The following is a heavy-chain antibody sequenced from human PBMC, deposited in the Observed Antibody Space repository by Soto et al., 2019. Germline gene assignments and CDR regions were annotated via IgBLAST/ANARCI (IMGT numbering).Heavy chain of an antibody. CDR2: IIPIFGTA. Sequence: GASVKVSCKASGGTFSSYAISWVRQAPGQGLEWMGGIIPIFGTANYAQKFQGRVTITADESTSTAYMELSSLRSEDTAVYYCASNSGSYYFPYNFDYWGQGTLVTVSS. CDR3: ASNSGSYYFPYNFDY. J-gene: IGHJ4*02. V-gene: IGHV1-69*13. D-gene: IGHD1-26*01. CDR1: GGTFSSYA.